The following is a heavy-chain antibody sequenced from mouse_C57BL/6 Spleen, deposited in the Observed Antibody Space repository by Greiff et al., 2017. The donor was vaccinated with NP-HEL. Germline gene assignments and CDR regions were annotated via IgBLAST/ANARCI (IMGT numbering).Heavy chain of an antibody. D-gene: IGHD1-1*01. CDR1: GYTFTDYY. CDR2: INPNNGGT. CDR3: ARGGYYYGPFFAY. Sequence: EVQLQQSGPELVKPGASVKISCKASGYTFTDYYMNWVKQSHGKSLEWIGDINPNNGGTSYNQKFKGKATLTVDKSSSTAYMELRSLTSEDSAVYCCARGGYYYGPFFAYWGKGTLVTVSA. V-gene: IGHV1-26*01. J-gene: IGHJ3*01.